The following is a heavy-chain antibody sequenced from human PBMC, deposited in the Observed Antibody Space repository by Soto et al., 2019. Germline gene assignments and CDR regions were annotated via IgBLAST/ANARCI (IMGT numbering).Heavy chain of an antibody. CDR1: GFTFSSYA. CDR3: AVNIVATIKFDY. V-gene: IGHV1-69*06. CDR2: IIPIFGTA. J-gene: IGHJ4*02. Sequence: VQLLESGGGLVQPGGSLRLSCAASGFTFSSYAISWVRQAPGQGLEWMGGIIPIFGTANYAQKFQGRVTITADKSTSTAYMELSSLRSEDTAVYYCAVNIVATIKFDYWGQGTLVTVSS. D-gene: IGHD5-12*01.